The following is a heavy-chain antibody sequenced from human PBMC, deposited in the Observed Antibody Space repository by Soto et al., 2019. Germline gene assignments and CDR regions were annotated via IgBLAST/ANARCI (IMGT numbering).Heavy chain of an antibody. CDR3: ARDIVVVPAAVPLGHYYYYMDV. J-gene: IGHJ6*03. CDR1: GFTFSSYS. V-gene: IGHV3-21*01. Sequence: GGSLRLPCAASGFTFSSYSMNWVRQAPGKGLEWVSSISSSSSYIYYADSVKGRFTISRDNAKNSLYLQMNSLRAEDTAVYYCARDIVVVPAAVPLGHYYYYMDVWGKGTTVTVSS. CDR2: ISSSSSYI. D-gene: IGHD2-2*01.